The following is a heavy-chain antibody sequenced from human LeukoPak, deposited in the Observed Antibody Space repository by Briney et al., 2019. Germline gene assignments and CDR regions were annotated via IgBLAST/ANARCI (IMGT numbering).Heavy chain of an antibody. Sequence: SLRLSCAASGFNFDQYAMFWVRQGPGKGLEWVTGITWNRGTIAYADSVKGRFTISRDNAKSSLYLQMNSLRTEDTALYYCVRSVGSDWGHFDFRGQGTLVTVSS. J-gene: IGHJ4*02. CDR2: ITWNRGTI. CDR3: VRSVGSDWGHFDF. D-gene: IGHD7-27*01. CDR1: GFNFDQYA. V-gene: IGHV3-9*01.